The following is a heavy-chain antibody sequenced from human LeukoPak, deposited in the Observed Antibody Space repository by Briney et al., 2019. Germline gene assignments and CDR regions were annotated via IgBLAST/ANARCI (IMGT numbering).Heavy chain of an antibody. CDR2: IIPIFGTA. CDR1: GGTFSSYA. D-gene: IGHD3-10*01. J-gene: IGHJ6*03. V-gene: IGHV1-69*06. CDR3: ARAQSILLWFGEPHYYYYMDV. Sequence: SVKVSCKASGGTFSSYAISWVRQAPGQGLEWMGGIIPIFGTANYAQKFQGRVTITADKSTSTAYMELSSLRSEDTAVYYCARAQSILLWFGEPHYYYYMDVWGQGTMVTVSS.